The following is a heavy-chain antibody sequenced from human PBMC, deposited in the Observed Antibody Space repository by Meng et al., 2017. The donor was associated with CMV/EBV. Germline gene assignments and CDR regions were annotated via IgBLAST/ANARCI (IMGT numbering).Heavy chain of an antibody. CDR3: AREEGIAARSDWFDP. CDR1: GYTFTSYY. J-gene: IGHJ5*02. D-gene: IGHD6-6*01. V-gene: IGHV1-46*01. Sequence: QVQLVQAGAEVKQPGASVKVSCKASGYTFTSYYMHWVRQAPGQGLEWMGIINPSGGSTSYAQKFQGRVTMTRDTSTSTVYMELSSLRSEDTAVYYCAREEGIAARSDWFDPWGQGTLVTVSS. CDR2: INPSGGST.